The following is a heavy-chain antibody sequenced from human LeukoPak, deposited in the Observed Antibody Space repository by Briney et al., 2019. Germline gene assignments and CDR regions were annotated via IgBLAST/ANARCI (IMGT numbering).Heavy chain of an antibody. CDR3: ARKQNCDY. V-gene: IGHV3-48*03. CDR2: IGGSGSTR. J-gene: IGHJ4*02. CDR1: GFTFSSYE. Sequence: GGSLRLSCAASGFTFSSYEMNWVRQAPGKGLEWVSYIGGSGSTRYYADSVKGRFTVSRDNAKNSLDLQMNSLRAEDTAVYYCARKQNCDYWGQGTLVTVSS.